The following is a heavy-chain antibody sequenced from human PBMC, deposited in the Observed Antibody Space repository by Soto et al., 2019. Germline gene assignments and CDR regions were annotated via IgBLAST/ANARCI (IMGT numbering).Heavy chain of an antibody. V-gene: IGHV3-30*18. CDR2: ISFDGSDR. CDR3: ANEKDRVRYYYGMDV. Sequence: QVQLVESGGGVVQPGTSLRLSCVVSGLTFRDSGMHWVRQAPGKGLEWVAVISFDGSDRHYRDSVKGRFSISRDNSRNTLYLQMNSLRGDDSAVYYCANEKDRVRYYYGMDVWGQGSTVTVSS. J-gene: IGHJ6*02. CDR1: GLTFRDSG.